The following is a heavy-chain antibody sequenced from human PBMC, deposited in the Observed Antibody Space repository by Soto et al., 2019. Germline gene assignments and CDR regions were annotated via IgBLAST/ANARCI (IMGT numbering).Heavy chain of an antibody. V-gene: IGHV3-48*03. CDR3: AREDSSGWPYYFDY. J-gene: IGHJ4*02. D-gene: IGHD6-19*01. Sequence: PGGSLRLSCAASGFTFRSYEMNWVRQAPGKGLEWVSYISSSGSTIYYADSVKGRFTISRDNAKNSLYLQMNSLRAEDTAVYYCAREDSSGWPYYFDYWGQGTLVTVSS. CDR2: ISSSGSTI. CDR1: GFTFRSYE.